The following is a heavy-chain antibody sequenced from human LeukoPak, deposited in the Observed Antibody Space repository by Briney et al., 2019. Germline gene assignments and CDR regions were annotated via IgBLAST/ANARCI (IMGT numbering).Heavy chain of an antibody. J-gene: IGHJ6*02. Sequence: PGGSLRLSCAASGFTFSSYSMNWVRQAPGKGLEWVSSISSSSSYIYYADSVKGRFTTSRDNAKNSLYLQMNSLRAEDTAVYYCARDLNSGFVYYYGMDAWGQGTTVTVSS. CDR3: ARDLNSGFVYYYGMDA. V-gene: IGHV3-21*01. D-gene: IGHD6-19*01. CDR2: ISSSSSYI. CDR1: GFTFSSYS.